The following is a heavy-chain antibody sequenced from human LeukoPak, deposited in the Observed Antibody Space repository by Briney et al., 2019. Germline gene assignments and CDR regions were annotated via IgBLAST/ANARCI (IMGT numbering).Heavy chain of an antibody. Sequence: KSWGSLRLSCAASGFSFISYRMSWVRQAAGKGLEWVSSISSSSTYLDYADSLKGRFTISRDNAKNSLYLQMNSLRAEDTAVYYCARRSYCGGDCYGSDAFDIWGQGTMVTVSS. J-gene: IGHJ3*02. CDR1: GFSFISYR. V-gene: IGHV3-21*01. D-gene: IGHD2-21*02. CDR3: ARRSYCGGDCYGSDAFDI. CDR2: ISSSSTYL.